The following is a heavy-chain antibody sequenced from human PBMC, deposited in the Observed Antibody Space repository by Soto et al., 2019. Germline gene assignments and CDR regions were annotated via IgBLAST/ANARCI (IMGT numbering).Heavy chain of an antibody. D-gene: IGHD6-13*01. Sequence: PAGGSLRLSCAASGFTFSSYGMHWVRQSPGKGLEWVAVISYDGSNKYYADSVKGRFTISRDNSKNTLYLQMNSLRAEDTAVYYCAKLEPENSSWYKYYYYGMDVWGQGTTVTVSS. CDR2: ISYDGSNK. CDR3: AKLEPENSSWYKYYYYGMDV. V-gene: IGHV3-30*18. J-gene: IGHJ6*02. CDR1: GFTFSSYG.